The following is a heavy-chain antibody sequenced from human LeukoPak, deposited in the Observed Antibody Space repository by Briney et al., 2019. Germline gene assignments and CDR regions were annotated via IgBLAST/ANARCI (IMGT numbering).Heavy chain of an antibody. CDR3: ARDPVDQPYWFFDL. Sequence: SETLSLTCSVSGGSISGSYWNWIRQPPGKGLEWIGYIHYSGNTNYNPSLKSRVTISVDTSKNQFSLKLSSVTAADTAVYYCARDPVDQPYWFFDLWGRGTLVTVSS. CDR2: IHYSGNT. J-gene: IGHJ2*01. CDR1: GGSISGSY. V-gene: IGHV4-59*01.